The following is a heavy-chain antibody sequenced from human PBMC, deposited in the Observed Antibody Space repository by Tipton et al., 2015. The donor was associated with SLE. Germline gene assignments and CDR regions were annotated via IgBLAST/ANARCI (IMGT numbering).Heavy chain of an antibody. CDR1: GGSISSHY. D-gene: IGHD6-19*01. CDR2: ITHSGSA. J-gene: IGHJ4*02. CDR3: ARGQKQWLLRGLQY. V-gene: IGHV4-34*01. Sequence: TLSLTCTVSGGSISSHYWSWIRQSPGKGLEWIGEITHSGSAKYNPSLKSRVTVSVDTSKNQFSLKLTSVTAADTALYYCARGQKQWLLRGLQYWGQGSLVTVSS.